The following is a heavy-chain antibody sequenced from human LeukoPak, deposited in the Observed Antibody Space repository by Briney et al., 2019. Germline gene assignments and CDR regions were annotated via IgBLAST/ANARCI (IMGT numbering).Heavy chain of an antibody. J-gene: IGHJ4*02. Sequence: TSETLSLTCTVSGGSISSYYWSWIRQPPGKGLEWIGSIYYSGSTYYNPSLKSRVTISVDTSKNQFSLKLSSVTAADTAVYYCARASTGDYFDYWGQGTLVTVSS. CDR3: ARASTGDYFDY. V-gene: IGHV4-59*12. D-gene: IGHD1-14*01. CDR2: IYYSGST. CDR1: GGSISSYY.